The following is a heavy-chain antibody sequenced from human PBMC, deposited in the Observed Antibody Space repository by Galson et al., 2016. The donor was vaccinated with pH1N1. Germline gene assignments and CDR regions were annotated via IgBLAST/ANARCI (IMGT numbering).Heavy chain of an antibody. D-gene: IGHD3-10*01. CDR3: AKPIYGSGGFDP. CDR1: GFTFSSYG. V-gene: IGHV3-30*18. J-gene: IGHJ5*02. CDR2: ISYDGSKK. Sequence: SLRLSCAASGFTFSSYGMHWVRQAPGKGLEWVAVISYDGSKKCYADSVKGRFTISRDNSKNTLYLQMNSLRAEDTAVYYCAKPIYGSGGFDPWGQGTLVTVSS.